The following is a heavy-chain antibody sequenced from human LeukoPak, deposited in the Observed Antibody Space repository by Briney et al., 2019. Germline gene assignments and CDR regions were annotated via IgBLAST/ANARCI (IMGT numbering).Heavy chain of an antibody. CDR3: ARGLYDILTGYTYNWFDP. CDR2: INPSGGST. J-gene: IGHJ5*02. Sequence: GASVTVFCKASGYTFTSYYMHWVRQAPGHGLEWMGIINPSGGSTSYAQKFQGRVTMTRDMSTSTVYMELSSLRSEDTAVYYCARGLYDILTGYTYNWFDPWGQGTLVTVSS. D-gene: IGHD3-9*01. CDR1: GYTFTSYY. V-gene: IGHV1-46*01.